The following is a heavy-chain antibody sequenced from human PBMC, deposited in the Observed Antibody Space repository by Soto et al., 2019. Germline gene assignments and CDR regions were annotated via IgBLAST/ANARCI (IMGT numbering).Heavy chain of an antibody. D-gene: IGHD3-9*01. CDR2: ISDSGST. CDR1: GDSVNSDSFY. V-gene: IGHV4-61*01. J-gene: IGHJ4*02. Sequence: PSETLSLTCTVSGDSVNSDSFYWSWVRQPPGKGLEWIGYISDSGSTNYSPSLKSRAAISFGTSKNQSSLTLTSVTAADTAMYYGARNIPPGSLTLGNWAQGNLVTVSS. CDR3: ARNIPPGSLTLGN.